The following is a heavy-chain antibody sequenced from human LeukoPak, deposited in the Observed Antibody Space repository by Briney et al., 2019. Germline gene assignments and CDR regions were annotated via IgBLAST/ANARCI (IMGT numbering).Heavy chain of an antibody. D-gene: IGHD4-23*01. V-gene: IGHV3-23*01. J-gene: IGHJ6*03. CDR2: ISGSGGST. CDR1: GFTFSSYA. CDR3: AKGGGNPRGDYYYYYMDV. Sequence: GGSLRLSCAASGFTFSSYAMSWVRQAPGKGLEWVSAISGSGGSTYYAGSVKGRFTISRDNSKNTLYLQMNSLRAEDTAVYYCAKGGGNPRGDYYYYYMDVWGKGTTVTVSS.